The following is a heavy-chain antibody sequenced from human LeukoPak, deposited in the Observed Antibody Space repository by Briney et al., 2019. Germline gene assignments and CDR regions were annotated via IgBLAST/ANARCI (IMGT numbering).Heavy chain of an antibody. CDR1: GFTFSNYG. J-gene: IGHJ4*02. Sequence: GGSPRLSCAASGFTFSNYGMHWVRQAPGKGLEWVAFIRYDGNTKYYVDSVKGRFTISRDNSKNTLYLQMNSLRPEDTAIYYCAKRDGMYTSGSYYFDYWGQGTLVTVSS. CDR3: AKRDGMYTSGSYYFDY. CDR2: IRYDGNTK. D-gene: IGHD6-19*01. V-gene: IGHV3-30*02.